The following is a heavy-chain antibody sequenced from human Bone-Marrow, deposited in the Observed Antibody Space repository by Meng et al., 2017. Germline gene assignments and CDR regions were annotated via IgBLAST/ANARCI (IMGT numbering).Heavy chain of an antibody. J-gene: IGHJ5*02. CDR1: GFTFSSYG. D-gene: IGHD4-11*01. V-gene: IGHV3-33*01. CDR2: IWYDGSNK. CDR3: AREVTTRYNWFDH. Sequence: GESLKISCAASGFTFSSYGMHWVRQAPGKGLEWVAVIWYDGSNKYYADSVKGRFTISRDNSKNTLYLQMNRLRDEDTAVYYCAREVTTRYNWFDHWGQGTLVTVSS.